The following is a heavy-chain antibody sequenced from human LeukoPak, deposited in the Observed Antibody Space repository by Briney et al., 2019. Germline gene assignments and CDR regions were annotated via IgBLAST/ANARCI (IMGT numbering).Heavy chain of an antibody. V-gene: IGHV4-39*01. J-gene: IGHJ4*02. Sequence: SETLSLTCTVSGGSISSSSYYWGWIRQPPGKGLEWIGFIYYSGSTYYNPSLKSRVTISVDTSKNQFSLKLSSVTAADTAVYYCARHSPVGIFYFDYWGQGTLVTVSS. CDR2: IYYSGST. CDR1: GGSISSSSYY. CDR3: ARHSPVGIFYFDY. D-gene: IGHD1-26*01.